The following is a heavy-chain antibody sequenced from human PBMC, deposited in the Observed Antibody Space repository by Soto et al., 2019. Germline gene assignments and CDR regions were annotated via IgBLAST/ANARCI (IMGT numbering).Heavy chain of an antibody. J-gene: IGHJ3*02. CDR3: ARVHCSGGSCYADAFDI. CDR1: GYSISSGYY. CDR2: IYHSGSP. Sequence: SETLSLTCAVSGYSISSGYYWGWIRQPPGKGLEWIGSIYHSGSPYYNPSLKSRVTISVDTSKNQFSLKLSSVTAADTAVYYCARVHCSGGSCYADAFDIWGQGTMVTVSS. D-gene: IGHD2-15*01. V-gene: IGHV4-38-2*01.